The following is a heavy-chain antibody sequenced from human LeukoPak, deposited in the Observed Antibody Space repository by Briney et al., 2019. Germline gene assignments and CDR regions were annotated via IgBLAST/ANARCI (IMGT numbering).Heavy chain of an antibody. V-gene: IGHV3-48*01. Sequence: GSPRLSCAASGFTFSSYSMNWVRQAPGKGLEWVSYISSSSSTIYYADSVKGRFTISRDNAKNSLYLQMNSLRAEDTAVYYCARADVTIFGVVIHPFDYWGQGTLVTVSS. CDR3: ARADVTIFGVVIHPFDY. CDR1: GFTFSSYS. CDR2: ISSSSSTI. D-gene: IGHD3-3*01. J-gene: IGHJ4*02.